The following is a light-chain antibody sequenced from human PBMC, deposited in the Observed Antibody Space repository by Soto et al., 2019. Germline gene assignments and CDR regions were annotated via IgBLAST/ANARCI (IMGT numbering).Light chain of an antibody. CDR3: GPYAGSNNYV. V-gene: IGLV2-8*01. J-gene: IGLJ1*01. CDR2: DVS. CDR1: SSDIRNYNY. Sequence: QSVLTQPPSASGSPGQSVTISCTGTSSDIRNYNYVSWYQQYPGKAPKLMIYDVSKRPSGVPDRFSGSRSGNTASLTVSGLQAEDEADYYCGPYAGSNNYVFGTGTKVTVL.